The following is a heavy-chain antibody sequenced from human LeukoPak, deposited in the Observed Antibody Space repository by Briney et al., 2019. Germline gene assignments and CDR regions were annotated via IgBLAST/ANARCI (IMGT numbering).Heavy chain of an antibody. J-gene: IGHJ6*03. CDR3: ARVPSGSYSLLHHYYYYYMDV. CDR1: GGTFSSYA. D-gene: IGHD3-10*01. Sequence: GSSVKVSCKASGGTFSSYAISWVRQAPGQGLEWMGGIIPIFGTANYAQKFQGRVTITADKSTSTAYMELSSLRSEDTAVYYCARVPSGSYSLLHHYYYYYMDVWGKGTTVTVSS. CDR2: IIPIFGTA. V-gene: IGHV1-69*06.